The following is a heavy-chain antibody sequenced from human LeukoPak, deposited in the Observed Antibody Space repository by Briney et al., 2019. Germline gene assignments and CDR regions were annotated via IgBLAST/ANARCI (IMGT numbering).Heavy chain of an antibody. J-gene: IGHJ4*02. CDR1: GGTFSSYA. V-gene: IGHV1-69*05. D-gene: IGHD2-15*01. CDR3: ASPADINGYYFDY. CDR2: IIPIFGTA. Sequence: SVKVSCKASGGTFSSYAISWVRQAPGQGLEWMGGIIPIFGTANYAQKFQGRVTITTDESTSTAYMELSSLRSEDTAVYYCASPADINGYYFDYWGQGTLATVSS.